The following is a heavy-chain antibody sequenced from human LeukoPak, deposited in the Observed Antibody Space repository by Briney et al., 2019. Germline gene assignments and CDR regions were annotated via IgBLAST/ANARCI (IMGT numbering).Heavy chain of an antibody. J-gene: IGHJ4*02. CDR1: GGSISKGGYY. CDR3: ARDCVD. Sequence: SQTLSLTCTVSGGSISKGGYYWSWIRQHPEKGLEWIGYISFSGSTYYNPSLKSRVTISADTSKYQFSLRLSSVTAADTAVFYCARDCVDWGQGTLVTVSS. CDR2: ISFSGST. V-gene: IGHV4-31*03.